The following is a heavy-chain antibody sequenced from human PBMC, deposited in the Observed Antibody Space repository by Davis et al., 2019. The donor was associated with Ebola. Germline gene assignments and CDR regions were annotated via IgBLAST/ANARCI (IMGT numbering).Heavy chain of an antibody. Sequence: PSETLSLTCAISGDSVSSNSAAWNWIRQSPSRGLEWLGRTYYRSKWYNDYAVSVKSRITINPDTSKNQFSLQLNSVTPEDTAVYYCARGGNEWERLGYFQHWGQGTLVTVSS. V-gene: IGHV6-1*01. CDR3: ARGGNEWERLGYFQH. J-gene: IGHJ1*01. D-gene: IGHD1-26*01. CDR1: GDSVSSNSAA. CDR2: TYYRSKWYN.